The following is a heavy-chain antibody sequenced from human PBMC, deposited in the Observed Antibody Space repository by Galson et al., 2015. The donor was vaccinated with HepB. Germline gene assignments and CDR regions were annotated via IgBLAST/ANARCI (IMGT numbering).Heavy chain of an antibody. CDR1: GGSISSGGYY. V-gene: IGHV4-31*03. CDR2: IYYSGST. Sequence: LSLTCTVSGGSISSGGYYWSWIRQHPGKGLEWIGYIYYSGSTYYNPSLKSRVTISVDTSKNQFSLKLSSVTAADKAVYYCAGSGYCSGGSCYSRSALVDYSVQVALVTVSS. D-gene: IGHD2-15*01. CDR3: AGSGYCSGGSCYSRSALVDY. J-gene: IGHJ4*02.